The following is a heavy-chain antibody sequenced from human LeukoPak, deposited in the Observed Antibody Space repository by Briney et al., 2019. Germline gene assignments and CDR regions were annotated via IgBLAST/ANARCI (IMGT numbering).Heavy chain of an antibody. V-gene: IGHV4-4*09. CDR3: ARRAVAENYFDY. CDR2: IYTSGST. CDR1: GGSISSYY. Sequence: PSETLSLTCDVSGGSISSYYWSWIRQPPGKGLEWIGYIYTSGSTNYNPSLKSRVTISVDTSKNQFSLKLSSVTAADTAVYYCARRAVAENYFDYWGQGTLVTVSS. J-gene: IGHJ4*02. D-gene: IGHD6-19*01.